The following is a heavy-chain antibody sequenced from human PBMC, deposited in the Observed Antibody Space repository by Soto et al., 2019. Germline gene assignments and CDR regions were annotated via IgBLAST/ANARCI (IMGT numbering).Heavy chain of an antibody. CDR1: GFSLSTSGVG. J-gene: IGHJ4*02. D-gene: IGHD2-2*01. CDR2: IYWNDDK. Sequence: KESGPTLVKPTQTLTLTCTFSGFSLSTSGVGVGWIRQPPGKALEWLALIYWNDDKRYSPSLKSRLTITKDTSKNQVVLTMTNMDPVDTATYYCAHTICSSTSCYREYFDYWGQGTLVTVSS. V-gene: IGHV2-5*01. CDR3: AHTICSSTSCYREYFDY.